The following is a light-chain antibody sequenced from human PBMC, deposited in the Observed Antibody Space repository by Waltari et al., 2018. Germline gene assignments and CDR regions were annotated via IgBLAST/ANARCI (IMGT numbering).Light chain of an antibody. V-gene: IGLV4-69*01. CDR1: SGHSNNI. CDR2: VNRDGSH. J-gene: IGLJ3*02. CDR3: QTGGHGTWV. Sequence: QLVVTQSPSASASLGASVKLTCTLSSGHSNNIIAWLQQRPEKGPRFLMKVNRDGSHIKGDEIPDRFSGSSSGAERYLTISSLQSEDEADDYCQTGGHGTWVFGGGTKLTVL.